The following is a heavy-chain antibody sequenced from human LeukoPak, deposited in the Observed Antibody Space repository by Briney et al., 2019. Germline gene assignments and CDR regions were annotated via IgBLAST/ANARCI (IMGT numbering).Heavy chain of an antibody. D-gene: IGHD3-3*01. Sequence: GASVKVSCKASRYTFTGYYMHWVRQAPGQGLEWMGWINPNSGGPIYAQKFQGRVTMTWDTSISTTYMELRGLRSDDTAVYYCARGGNSVFGVVDYWGQGTLVTVSS. CDR3: ARGGNSVFGVVDY. CDR1: RYTFTGYY. V-gene: IGHV1-2*02. J-gene: IGHJ4*02. CDR2: INPNSGGP.